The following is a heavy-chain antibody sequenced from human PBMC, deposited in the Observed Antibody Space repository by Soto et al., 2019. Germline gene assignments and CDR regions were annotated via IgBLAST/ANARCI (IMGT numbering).Heavy chain of an antibody. V-gene: IGHV1-69*12. D-gene: IGHD3-3*02. CDR3: VTQGLANYFYYGMDV. Sequence: QVQLVQSGAEVKKPGSSVKVSCKASGGTFSSYAISWVRQAPGQGLEWMGGIIPIFGTANYAQKFQGRVTIPADEATSTAYMAPISLRSEDTAVYYCVTQGLANYFYYGMDVGGQGATVTVSS. CDR1: GGTFSSYA. J-gene: IGHJ6*02. CDR2: IIPIFGTA.